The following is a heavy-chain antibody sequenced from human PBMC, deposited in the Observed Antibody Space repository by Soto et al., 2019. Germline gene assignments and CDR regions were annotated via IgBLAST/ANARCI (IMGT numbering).Heavy chain of an antibody. V-gene: IGHV3-21*01. Sequence: GRSMGLPWRVAGGASNEHGINWVRPFSGKGLAWVSSISKSDYTYYSDSVKGRFAISRDNAKSSVSLQMNTLRVEDTAVYFCARAACIIIPAVSHSCGPGPL. J-gene: IGHJ5*01. CDR1: GGASNEHG. CDR2: ISKSDYT. D-gene: IGHD2-2*01. CDR3: ARAACIIIPAVSHS.